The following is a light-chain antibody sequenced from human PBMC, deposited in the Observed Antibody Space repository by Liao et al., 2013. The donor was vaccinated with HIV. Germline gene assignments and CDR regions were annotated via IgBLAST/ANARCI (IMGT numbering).Light chain of an antibody. CDR3: QAWDSSTSSWV. CDR1: RLGDKF. Sequence: SFDLTQPPSMAVSAGQTATITCSGQRLGDKFTCWFQQRPGQSPVMIIYEDSKRPSGIPERFSASNSGDTATLTISGTQPADEADYYCQAWDSSTSSWVFGTGTKVTVL. J-gene: IGLJ1*01. V-gene: IGLV3-1*01. CDR2: EDS.